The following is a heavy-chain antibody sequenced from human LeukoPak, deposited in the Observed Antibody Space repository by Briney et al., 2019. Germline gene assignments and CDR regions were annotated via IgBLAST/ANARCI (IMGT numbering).Heavy chain of an antibody. V-gene: IGHV3-7*04. CDR1: GFPFSSYW. J-gene: IGHJ4*02. D-gene: IGHD5-24*01. Sequence: GGSLRLSCVASGFPFSSYWMTWVRKAQGKGLEWVANIKQDGSKKSYVDSVKGRFTISRDNAKNSLYLQMNSLRAEDTAIYYCTRVGYIDEGIDYWGQGTLVTVSS. CDR2: IKQDGSKK. CDR3: TRVGYIDEGIDY.